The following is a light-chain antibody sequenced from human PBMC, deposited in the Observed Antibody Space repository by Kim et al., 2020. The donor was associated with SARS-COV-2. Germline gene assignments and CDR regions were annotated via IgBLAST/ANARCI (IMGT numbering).Light chain of an antibody. Sequence: DTQMTQSPSTLSTSVGDRVTITCRASQSINNWLAWYQQKPGKAPKLLIYDASSLESGVPSRFSGRGSGTEFTLTINSLQPDDFAAYYCLQYNTFPHTFGQGTKLEI. J-gene: IGKJ2*01. CDR1: QSINNW. CDR2: DAS. V-gene: IGKV1-5*01. CDR3: LQYNTFPHT.